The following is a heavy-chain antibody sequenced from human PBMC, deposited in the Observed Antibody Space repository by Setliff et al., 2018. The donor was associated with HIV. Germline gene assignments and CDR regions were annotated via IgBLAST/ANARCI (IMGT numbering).Heavy chain of an antibody. CDR1: GFTFSSYV. Sequence: GGSLRLSCAATGFTFSSYVLHWVRQAPGKGLEWVAVMSTGGGIKICADSVKGRFTISRDNSRNTLFLQMNNLRPEDTATYYCVKLRDGHVYSQYDSWGHGTLVTVSS. CDR2: MSTGGGIK. CDR3: VKLRDGHVYSQYDS. V-gene: IGHV3-30-3*01. J-gene: IGHJ5*01. D-gene: IGHD2-21*01.